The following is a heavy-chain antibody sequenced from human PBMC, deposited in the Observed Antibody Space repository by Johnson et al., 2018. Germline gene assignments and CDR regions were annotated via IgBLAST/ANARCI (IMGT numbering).Heavy chain of an antibody. D-gene: IGHD1-14*01. CDR3: AKEVSKIIPGRKDY. J-gene: IGHJ4*02. CDR1: GFTFSNYG. Sequence: QVQLVQSGGGVVQPGTSLRLSCEASGFTFSNYGMHWVRQAPGKGLEWVAVISYDGSNKYYADSVKGRFTISRDNSKNTLYLQMSSLRVEDTAVYYCAKEVSKIIPGRKDYWCQGILVSVSS. V-gene: IGHV3-30*18. CDR2: ISYDGSNK.